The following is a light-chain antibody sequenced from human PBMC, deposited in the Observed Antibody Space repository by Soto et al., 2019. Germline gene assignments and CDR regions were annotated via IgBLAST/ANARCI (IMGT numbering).Light chain of an antibody. CDR3: QTWGTGIVV. Sequence: QSALTQSPSASASLGASVKLTCTLSSGHSSYAIAWHQQQPEKGPRYLMNVNSDGSHSKGDGIPDRFSGSSSGAERYLTISSLQSEDEADYYCQTWGTGIVVFGGGTKLTVL. J-gene: IGLJ2*01. CDR2: VNSDGSH. V-gene: IGLV4-69*01. CDR1: SGHSSYA.